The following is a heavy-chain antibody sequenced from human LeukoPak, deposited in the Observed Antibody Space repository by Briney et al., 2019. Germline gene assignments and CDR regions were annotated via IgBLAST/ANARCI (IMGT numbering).Heavy chain of an antibody. CDR2: IYHSGST. V-gene: IGHV4-38-2*02. D-gene: IGHD2-15*01. CDR1: GYSISSGYY. J-gene: IGHJ4*02. CDR3: ASVSVVAATPFDY. Sequence: SETLSLTCTVSGYSISSGYYWGWIRQPPGKGLEWIGSIYHSGSTYYNPSLKSRVTISVDTSKNQFSLKLSSVTAADTALYYCASVSVVAATPFDYWGQGTLVTVSS.